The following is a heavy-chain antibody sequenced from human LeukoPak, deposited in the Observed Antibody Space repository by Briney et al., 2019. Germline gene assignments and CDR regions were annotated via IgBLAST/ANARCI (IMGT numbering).Heavy chain of an antibody. Sequence: PGGSLRLSCAASGFTFTTHDMHWVRQAPGKGLEWVAAISYDGSNEYYADSVKGHFTISRDNSKNTLYLQMSSLRAEDTALYYCARDRSMTHFDYWGQGTLVTVSS. CDR2: ISYDGSNE. CDR1: GFTFTTHD. V-gene: IGHV3-30*03. J-gene: IGHJ4*02. CDR3: ARDRSMTHFDY.